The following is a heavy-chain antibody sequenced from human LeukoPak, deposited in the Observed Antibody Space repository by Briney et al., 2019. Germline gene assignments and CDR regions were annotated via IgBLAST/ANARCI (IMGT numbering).Heavy chain of an antibody. Sequence: PSETLSLTCGVSGGSIRSTNWWSWVRQPPGQGLEWIGEISLSGQTNFNPSLNGRVTTSLDESRNQLSLTLTSVTAADTAIYYCSRESGAFCPFGYWGQGTLLIVPP. J-gene: IGHJ4*02. CDR2: ISLSGQT. CDR3: SRESGAFCPFGY. D-gene: IGHD1-26*01. CDR1: GGSIRSTNW. V-gene: IGHV4/OR15-8*02.